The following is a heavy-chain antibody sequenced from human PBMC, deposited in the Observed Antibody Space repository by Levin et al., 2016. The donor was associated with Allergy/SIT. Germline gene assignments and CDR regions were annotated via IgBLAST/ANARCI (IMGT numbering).Heavy chain of an antibody. Sequence: GESLKISCAASGFTFSSYAMSWVRQAPGKGLEWVSAISGSGGSTYYADSVKGRFTISRDNSKNTLYLQMNSLRAEDTAVYYCAKAGGDRLYWYFDLWGRGTLVTVSS. CDR1: GFTFSSYA. V-gene: IGHV3-23*01. CDR3: AKAGGDRLYWYFDL. J-gene: IGHJ2*01. CDR2: ISGSGGST. D-gene: IGHD2-21*02.